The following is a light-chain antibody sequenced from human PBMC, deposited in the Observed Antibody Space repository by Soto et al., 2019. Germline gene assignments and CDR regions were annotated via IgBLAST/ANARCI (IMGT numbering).Light chain of an antibody. CDR2: EGS. V-gene: IGLV2-23*01. CDR3: CAYVNSRSYV. Sequence: QSALTQSASVSGSPGQSITISCTGTSNDIGRFDVVSWYQQHPGQVPKLIIYEGSRRPSGVSSRFSGSKSGNTASLTISGLQAEDEADYYCCAYVNSRSYVFGSGTKVTVL. CDR1: SNDIGRFDV. J-gene: IGLJ1*01.